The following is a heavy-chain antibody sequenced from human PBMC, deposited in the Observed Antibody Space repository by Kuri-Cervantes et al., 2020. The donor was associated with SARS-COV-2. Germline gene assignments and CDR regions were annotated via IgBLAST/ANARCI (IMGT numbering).Heavy chain of an antibody. Sequence: ASVKVSCKASGYTFTGYYMHWVRQAPGQGLEWMGWINPNSGGTNYAQKFQGRVTMTRDTSISTAYMELSSLTSEDTAVYYCGSTIAVAGVGVYYHLDVWGNGTTVTVSS. D-gene: IGHD6-19*01. CDR1: GYTFTGYY. V-gene: IGHV1-2*02. J-gene: IGHJ6*03. CDR2: INPNSGGT. CDR3: GSTIAVAGVGVYYHLDV.